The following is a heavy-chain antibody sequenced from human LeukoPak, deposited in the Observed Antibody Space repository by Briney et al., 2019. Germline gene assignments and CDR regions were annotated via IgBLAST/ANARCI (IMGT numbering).Heavy chain of an antibody. V-gene: IGHV4-38-2*02. J-gene: IGHJ4*02. Sequence: PSETLSLTCIVSGYSISSGYYWGWIRQPPGKGLEWIGNIYHSGITYYNLYNPSLKSRVIISVDTSKNHFSLKLSSVTAADTAVYFCATLLSSSYYSDYWGQGTLVTVSS. D-gene: IGHD3-10*02. CDR3: ATLLSSSYYSDY. CDR1: GYSISSGYY. CDR2: IYHSGIT.